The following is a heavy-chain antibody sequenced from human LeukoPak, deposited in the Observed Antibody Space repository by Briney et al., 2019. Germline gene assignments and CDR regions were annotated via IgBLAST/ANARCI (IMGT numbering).Heavy chain of an antibody. D-gene: IGHD4-17*01. J-gene: IGHJ4*02. CDR1: GGSISGGAYY. V-gene: IGHV4-30-4*01. CDR2: IYYSGST. CDR3: ARFTVTTGSFGY. Sequence: PSQTLSLTCSVSGGSISGGAYYWSWIRQPPGKGLEWIGYIYYSGSTYYNPSLKSRLTMSVDTSKIQFSLMLSSVTAAYTAVYYCARFTVTTGSFGYWGQGTLVTVSS.